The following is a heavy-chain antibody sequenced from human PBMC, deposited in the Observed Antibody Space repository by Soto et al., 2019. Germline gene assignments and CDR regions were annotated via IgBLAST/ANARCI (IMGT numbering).Heavy chain of an antibody. J-gene: IGHJ6*03. Sequence: QVQMQESGPGLVKPSETLSLTCTVSGDSVRNQYWSWIRRPPGRGLEWIGYIYRSGSTKYNPSLKSRLTSAVDTSKSQSSLKLSSVTAADTAVYYCARTIDYGHMDVRRKGTTVTVSS. CDR2: IYRSGST. D-gene: IGHD3-16*01. CDR3: ARTIDYGHMDV. V-gene: IGHV4-4*09. CDR1: GDSVRNQY.